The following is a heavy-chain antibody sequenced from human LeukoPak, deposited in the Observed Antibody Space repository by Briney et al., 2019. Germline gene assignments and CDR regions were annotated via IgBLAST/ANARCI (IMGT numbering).Heavy chain of an antibody. D-gene: IGHD6-6*01. CDR1: GLTFSTYS. CDR2: ISGSSSYK. CDR3: ARYSSSSGY. Sequence: GGSLRLSCAASGLTFSTYSMNWVRQAPGKGLEWVSSISGSSSYKYYADSVKGRFSISRDNAKNSLYLQMNSLRAEDTAVYYCARYSSSSGYWGQGTLVTVSS. V-gene: IGHV3-21*06. J-gene: IGHJ4*02.